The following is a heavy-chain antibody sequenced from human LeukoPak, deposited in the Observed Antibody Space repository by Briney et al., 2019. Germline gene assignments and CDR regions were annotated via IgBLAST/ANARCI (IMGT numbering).Heavy chain of an antibody. CDR2: ISSSSSYV. V-gene: IGHV3-21*01. CDR3: ARDRPFDP. Sequence: KSGGSLRLSCAASGFTFSSYSMNWVRQAPGKGLEWVSSISSSSSYVYYADSVKGRFTISRDNAKNSLYLQMNSLRAEDMAVYYCARDRPFDPWGQGTLVTVSS. J-gene: IGHJ5*02. CDR1: GFTFSSYS.